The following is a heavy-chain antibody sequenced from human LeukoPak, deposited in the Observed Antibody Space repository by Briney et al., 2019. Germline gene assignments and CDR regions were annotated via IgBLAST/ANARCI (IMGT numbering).Heavy chain of an antibody. V-gene: IGHV3-21*01. J-gene: IGHJ5*02. CDR3: ARDMRYCSSTSCYKWFDP. Sequence: GGPLRLSCAASGFTFSSYSMNWVRQAPGKGLEWVSSLSSSSSYIYYADSVKGRFTISRDNAKNSLYLQMNSLRAEDTAVYYCARDMRYCSSTSCYKWFDPWGQGTLVTVSS. D-gene: IGHD2-2*02. CDR2: LSSSSSYI. CDR1: GFTFSSYS.